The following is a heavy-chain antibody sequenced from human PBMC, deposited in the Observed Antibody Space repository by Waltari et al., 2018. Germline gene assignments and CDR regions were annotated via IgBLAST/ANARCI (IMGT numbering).Heavy chain of an antibody. D-gene: IGHD6-13*01. CDR2: ISPIFGTA. Sequence: QVQLVQSGAEVKKPGSSVKVSCKAYGGTFSSYAISWVRQAPGQGLEWMGGISPIFGTANYAHKFQGRVTLTADESTSTAYMELSSLRSEDTAVYYCARVGSGYSSSWSAEYFQHWGQGTLVTVSS. CDR1: GGTFSSYA. J-gene: IGHJ1*01. V-gene: IGHV1-69*12. CDR3: ARVGSGYSSSWSAEYFQH.